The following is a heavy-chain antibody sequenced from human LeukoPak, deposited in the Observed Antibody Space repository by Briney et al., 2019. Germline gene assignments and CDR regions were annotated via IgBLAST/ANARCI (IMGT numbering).Heavy chain of an antibody. J-gene: IGHJ5*02. V-gene: IGHV3-21*01. CDR1: GFTFSSYE. Sequence: GGSLRLSCAASGFTFSSYEMNWVRQAPGKGLEWVSSISSSSSYIYYADSVKGRFTISRDNAKNSLYLQMNSLRAEDTAVYYCARDASRGYNWFDPWGQGTLVTVSS. D-gene: IGHD3-22*01. CDR3: ARDASRGYNWFDP. CDR2: ISSSSSYI.